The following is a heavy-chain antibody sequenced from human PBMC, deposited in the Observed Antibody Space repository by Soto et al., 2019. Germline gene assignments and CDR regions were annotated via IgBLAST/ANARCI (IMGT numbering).Heavy chain of an antibody. CDR1: GFTFSNYD. CDR3: AIAYSGRLPLRSDYYYALDV. J-gene: IGHJ6*02. D-gene: IGHD2-15*01. Sequence: EVQLVESGGGLVQPGGSLRLTCTASGFTFSNYDMHWVRQASGKGLEWVSALVAARDPYYLDSVKGRFTSSRENAIHTLYLQMNSVTVGDTDVYYGAIAYSGRLPLRSDYYYALDVWVQGTTVTVSS. V-gene: IGHV3-13*05. CDR2: LVAARDP.